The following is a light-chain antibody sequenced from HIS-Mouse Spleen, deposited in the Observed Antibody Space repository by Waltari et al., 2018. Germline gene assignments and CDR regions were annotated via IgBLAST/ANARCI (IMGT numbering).Light chain of an antibody. CDR2: EGS. CDR3: CSYAGSSTFVV. J-gene: IGLJ2*01. CDR1: SRDVGSYNL. Sequence: QSALTQPASVSGSPGQSITISCTGTSRDVGSYNLVPWYLQHPGKAPKRMIYEGSKRPSGVSNRFSGSKSGNTASLTISGLQAEDEADYYCCSYAGSSTFVVFGGGTKLTVL. V-gene: IGLV2-23*01.